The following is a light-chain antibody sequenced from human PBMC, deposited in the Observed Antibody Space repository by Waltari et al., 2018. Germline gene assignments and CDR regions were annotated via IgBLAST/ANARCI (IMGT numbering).Light chain of an antibody. J-gene: IGKJ1*01. CDR2: DAS. V-gene: IGKV1-39*01. CDR1: QSIGPY. CDR3: QQNTNGPPT. Sequence: DIEMTQSPSSMSASVGDRVIITCRASQSIGPYINWYQQKPGTALKLLIYDASILQTGVPSKFCGIRSWPVFTHTISSLQPEDFATSYCQQNTNGPPTCGLGTKVEIK.